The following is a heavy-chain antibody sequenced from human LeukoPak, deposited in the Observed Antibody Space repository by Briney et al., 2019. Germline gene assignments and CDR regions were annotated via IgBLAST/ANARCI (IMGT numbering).Heavy chain of an antibody. CDR3: VCQTTVVTPKEFDY. Sequence: SETLSLTCTVSGYSINSGYHWGWIRLPPGKGLEWIGTTYHSGSTYYNPSLNSRVTISVDTSKNQFSLKVSSVTAADTAVYYCVCQTTVVTPKEFDYWGQGTQVTVSS. CDR1: GYSINSGYH. V-gene: IGHV4-38-2*02. D-gene: IGHD4-23*01. J-gene: IGHJ4*02. CDR2: TYHSGST.